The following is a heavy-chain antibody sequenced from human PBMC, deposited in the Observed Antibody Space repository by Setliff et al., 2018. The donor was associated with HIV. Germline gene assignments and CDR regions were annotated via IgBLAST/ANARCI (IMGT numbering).Heavy chain of an antibody. CDR1: GGSISNGNYF. D-gene: IGHD3-3*01. J-gene: IGHJ3*02. CDR3: ARSFSGRYFWSGYYTGPDPKGENAFDI. V-gene: IGHV4-39*02. CDR2: IYSSGST. Sequence: TLSLTCTVSGGSISNGNYFWGWIRQPPGKGLEWIGRIYSSGSTYYQPSLQGRVSMSIDSSKNHFSLSLRYVTAADTAVYYCARSFSGRYFWSGYYTGPDPKGENAFDIWGQGTMVTVSS.